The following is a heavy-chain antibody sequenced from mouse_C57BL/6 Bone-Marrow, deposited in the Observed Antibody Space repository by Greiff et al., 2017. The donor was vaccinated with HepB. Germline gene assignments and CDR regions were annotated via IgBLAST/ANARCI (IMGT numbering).Heavy chain of an antibody. J-gene: IGHJ4*01. CDR1: GFTFSDYG. CDR3: ARLGGSSPYYYAMDY. Sequence: EVMLVESGGGLVQPGGSLKLSCAASGFTFSDYGMAWVRQAPRKGPEWVAFISNLAYSIYYADTVTGRFTISRENATNTLYLEMSSLRSEDTAMYYCARLGGSSPYYYAMDYWGQGTSVTVSS. CDR2: ISNLAYSI. V-gene: IGHV5-15*04. D-gene: IGHD1-1*01.